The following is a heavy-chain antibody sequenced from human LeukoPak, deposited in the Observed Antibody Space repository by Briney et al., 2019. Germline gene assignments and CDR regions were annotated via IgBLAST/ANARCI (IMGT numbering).Heavy chain of an antibody. CDR1: GFTFSNYA. CDR2: IRNDGSNK. V-gene: IGHV3-30*02. CDR3: AKEIAAAGVVDY. D-gene: IGHD6-13*01. J-gene: IGHJ4*02. Sequence: GGSLRLSCAVSGFTFSNYAMHWVRQAPGKGLEWVAFIRNDGSNKYYADSVKGRFTISRDNSKNTLYLQMNSLRAEDTAVYYCAKEIAAAGVVDYWGQGTLVTVSS.